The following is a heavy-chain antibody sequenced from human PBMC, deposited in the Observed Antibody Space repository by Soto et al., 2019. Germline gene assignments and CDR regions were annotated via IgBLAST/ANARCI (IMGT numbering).Heavy chain of an antibody. CDR2: IWYDGSNN. Sequence: GGSLRLSCAASGFTFSSYGMHWVRQAPGKGLEWVAVIWYDGSNNSYADSVKGRFTSSRDNSKNTPYLQMNSLRAEDTAEYYCARDREVSSGWYGLNHNWYFDYWGQGTPVTVSS. CDR3: ARDREVSSGWYGLNHNWYFDY. J-gene: IGHJ4*02. D-gene: IGHD6-19*01. V-gene: IGHV3-33*01. CDR1: GFTFSSYG.